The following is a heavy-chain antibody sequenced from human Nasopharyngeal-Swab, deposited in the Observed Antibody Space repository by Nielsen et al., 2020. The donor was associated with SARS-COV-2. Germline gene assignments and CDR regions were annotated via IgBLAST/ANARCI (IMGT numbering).Heavy chain of an antibody. CDR1: GFTFSSYS. CDR3: AATLWFGELTDY. V-gene: IGHV3-21*01. CDR2: ISSSSSYI. D-gene: IGHD3-10*01. Sequence: GESLKISCAASGFTFSSYSMNWVRQAPGKGLEWVSSISSSSSYIYYADSVKGRFTISGDNAKNSLYLQMNSLRAEDTAVYYCAATLWFGELTDYWGQGTLVTVSS. J-gene: IGHJ4*02.